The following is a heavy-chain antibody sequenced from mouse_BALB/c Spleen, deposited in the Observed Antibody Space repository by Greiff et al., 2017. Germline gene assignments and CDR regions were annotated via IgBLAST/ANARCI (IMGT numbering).Heavy chain of an antibody. D-gene: IGHD2-2*01. CDR1: GFTFSSFG. J-gene: IGHJ2*01. CDR3: ARWGYEEDFDY. Sequence: EVKLMESGGGLVQPGGSRKLSCAASGFTFSSFGMHWVRQAPEKGLEWVAYISSGSSTIYYADTVKGRFTISRDNPKNTLFLQMTSLRSEDTAMYYCARWGYEEDFDYWGQGTTLTVSS. V-gene: IGHV5-17*02. CDR2: ISSGSSTI.